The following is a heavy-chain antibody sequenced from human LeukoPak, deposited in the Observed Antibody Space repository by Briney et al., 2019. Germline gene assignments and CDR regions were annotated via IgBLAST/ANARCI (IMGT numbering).Heavy chain of an antibody. CDR3: AADLDRSSIVVSI. CDR1: GGTFSSYA. V-gene: IGHV1-69*05. J-gene: IGHJ4*02. Sequence: SVKVSCKASGGTFSSYAISWVRQAPGQGLEWMGGIIPIFGTANYAQKFQGRVTITTDESTSTAYMELSSLRSEDTAVYYCAADLDRSSIVVSIWGQGTLVTVSS. D-gene: IGHD2-21*01. CDR2: IIPIFGTA.